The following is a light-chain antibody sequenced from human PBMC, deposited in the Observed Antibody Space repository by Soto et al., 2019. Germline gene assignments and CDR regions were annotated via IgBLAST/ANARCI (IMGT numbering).Light chain of an antibody. Sequence: QSVLTQPPSVSGTPGQRVTISCSGSGSDIGTHYVYWYQQLPGAAPKLLIHSDNRRPSGVPDRFSGSKSGTSASLAITGVRSEDEGDYYCASWDDSLSGPVLGGGTKPTVL. CDR1: GSDIGTHY. CDR2: SDN. V-gene: IGLV1-47*01. J-gene: IGLJ2*01. CDR3: ASWDDSLSGPV.